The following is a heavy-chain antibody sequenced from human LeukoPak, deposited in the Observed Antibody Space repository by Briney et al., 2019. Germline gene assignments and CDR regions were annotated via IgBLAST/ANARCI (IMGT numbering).Heavy chain of an antibody. J-gene: IGHJ3*02. V-gene: IGHV4-59*01. Sequence: SRVTISVGASKNQFSLKLSSMTAADTAVYYCARDCGGDCLGGFDIWGQGTIVTVSS. D-gene: IGHD2-21*02. CDR3: ARDCGGDCLGGFDI.